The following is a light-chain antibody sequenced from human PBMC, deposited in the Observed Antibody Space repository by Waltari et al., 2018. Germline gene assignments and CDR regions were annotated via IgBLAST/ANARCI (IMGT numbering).Light chain of an antibody. J-gene: IGLJ2*01. CDR1: SSDVGGSNH. CDR2: DVN. CDR3: SSYTSTSTVV. V-gene: IGLV2-14*01. Sequence: QSALTQPASVSGSPGQSITISCTGTSSDVGGSNHVSWYQQHPGKAPKLMIYDVNKRPSGISNRFSGSKSGNMASLTFSGLQAEDEADYYCSSYTSTSTVVFGGGTKLTVL.